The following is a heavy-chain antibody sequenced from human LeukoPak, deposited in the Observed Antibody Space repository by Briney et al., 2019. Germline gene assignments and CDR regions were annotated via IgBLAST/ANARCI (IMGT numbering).Heavy chain of an antibody. D-gene: IGHD6-19*01. CDR1: GFIVSTNY. Sequence: PGGSLRLSCAASGFIVSTNYMSWVRQAPGQGLEWVSVMYSGGSTYYADSVKGRFTISRDDSKNTVYLQMDSLRAEDTAVYYCARDSLGQWLVLDSWGQGTLVTVSS. CDR3: ARDSLGQWLVLDS. V-gene: IGHV3-53*01. J-gene: IGHJ4*02. CDR2: MYSGGST.